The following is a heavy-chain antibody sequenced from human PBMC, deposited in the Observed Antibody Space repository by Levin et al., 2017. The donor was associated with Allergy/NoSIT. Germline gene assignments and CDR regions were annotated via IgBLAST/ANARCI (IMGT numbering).Heavy chain of an antibody. Sequence: GGSLRLSCAASGFTFTSYAMSWVRQAPGKGLEWVSAISGSGGGTYYADSVKGLFTISRDNSKNTLYLQMNSLRAEDTAVYYCARDGPYSYGFGGYYFDYWGQGTLVTVSS. CDR1: GFTFTSYA. D-gene: IGHD5-18*01. CDR3: ARDGPYSYGFGGYYFDY. V-gene: IGHV3-23*01. J-gene: IGHJ4*02. CDR2: ISGSGGGT.